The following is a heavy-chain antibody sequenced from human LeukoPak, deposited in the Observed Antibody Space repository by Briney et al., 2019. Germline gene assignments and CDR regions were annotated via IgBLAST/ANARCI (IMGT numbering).Heavy chain of an antibody. V-gene: IGHV3-23*01. CDR3: AKDQAGAILYFDY. CDR2: ISGSGGTT. Sequence: GGTLRLSCAASGFAFINYGMSWVRQAPGKGLEWVSAISGSGGTTYYADSVKGRFTISRDNSKNTLYLQMSSLRAGDTALYYCAKDQAGAILYFDYWGQGTLVSASS. CDR1: GFAFINYG. D-gene: IGHD1-26*01. J-gene: IGHJ4*02.